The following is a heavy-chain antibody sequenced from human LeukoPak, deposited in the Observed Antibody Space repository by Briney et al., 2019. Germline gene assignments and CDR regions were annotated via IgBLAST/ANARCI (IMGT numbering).Heavy chain of an antibody. CDR3: AKDGFAGFGGV. Sequence: GGSLRLSCAASGFTVSSTYMSWVRQAPGKGLEWVSVIYSGGSTYYADSVKGRFTISRDNSKNTLYLQMNSLRAEDTAVYYCAKDGFAGFGGVWGQGTLVTVSS. CDR2: IYSGGST. V-gene: IGHV3-53*01. D-gene: IGHD3-3*01. CDR1: GFTVSSTY. J-gene: IGHJ4*02.